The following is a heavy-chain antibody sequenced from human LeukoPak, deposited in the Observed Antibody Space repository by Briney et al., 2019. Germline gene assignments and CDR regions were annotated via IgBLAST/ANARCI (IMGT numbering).Heavy chain of an antibody. J-gene: IGHJ4*02. CDR2: IYYSGST. V-gene: IGHV4-39*07. CDR1: GGSISSSTYY. Sequence: SETLSLTCTVSGGSISSSTYYWGGIRQPPGKGLEWIGSIYYSGSTYYNPSLKSRVTISVDTSKNQFSLKLSSVTAADTAVYYCARSGPLAYGDYFTANFDYWGQGTLVTVSS. D-gene: IGHD4-17*01. CDR3: ARSGPLAYGDYFTANFDY.